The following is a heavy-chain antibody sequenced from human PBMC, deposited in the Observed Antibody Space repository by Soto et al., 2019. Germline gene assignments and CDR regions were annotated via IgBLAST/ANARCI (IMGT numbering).Heavy chain of an antibody. J-gene: IGHJ6*02. CDR3: VKDGSSGWPYFYDMDV. V-gene: IGHV3-30*18. D-gene: IGHD6-19*01. CDR1: GFTFSSYG. Sequence: GSLPLACPASGFTFSSYGMHWVRQAPGKGLEWVAVISYDGRNKYYADAVKGRFTISRDNSKNTLYLQMSSLRAEDTAVYYCVKDGSSGWPYFYDMDVWGQGTKVTVYS. CDR2: ISYDGRNK.